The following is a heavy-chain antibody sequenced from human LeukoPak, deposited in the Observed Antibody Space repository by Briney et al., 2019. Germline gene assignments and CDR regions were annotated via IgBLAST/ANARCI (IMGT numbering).Heavy chain of an antibody. D-gene: IGHD3-3*01. Sequence: SVKVSCKASGGTFSSYAISWVRQAPGQGLEWMGGIIPTFGTAKYAQKVQGRVTITADEFTDTAYMELSSLRSEDTAVYYCARGGPLTYYDFWSGYYPPFDYWGQGTLVTVSS. CDR2: IIPTFGTA. CDR3: ARGGPLTYYDFWSGYYPPFDY. V-gene: IGHV1-69*13. J-gene: IGHJ4*02. CDR1: GGTFSSYA.